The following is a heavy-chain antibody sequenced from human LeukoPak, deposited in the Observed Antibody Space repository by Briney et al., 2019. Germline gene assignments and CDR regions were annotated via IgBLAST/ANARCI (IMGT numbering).Heavy chain of an antibody. CDR2: IGGSGGST. D-gene: IGHD4-17*01. CDR3: AKGPYGDYSGLFDY. V-gene: IGHV3-23*01. J-gene: IGHJ4*02. CDR1: GFTFSSYA. Sequence: GGSLRLSCAASGFTFSSYAMSWVRQAPGKGLEWVSAIGGSGGSTYYADSVKGRFTISRDNSKNTLYLQMNSLRAEDTAVYYCAKGPYGDYSGLFDYWGQGTLVTVSS.